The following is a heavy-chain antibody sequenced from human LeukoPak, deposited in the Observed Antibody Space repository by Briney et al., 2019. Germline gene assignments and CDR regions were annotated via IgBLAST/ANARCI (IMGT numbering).Heavy chain of an antibody. CDR2: TNYRSRWYN. CDR3: AGVQFCSGSSCQGYFQH. Sequence: SQTLSLTCAISGDSVSSSSVAWNWIRQPLSRGLEWLGRTNYRSRWYNDYAVSVRSRITITSDTSKNQFSLQLNSVTPDDTAVYYCAGVQFCSGSSCQGYFQHWGQGTLVTVSS. V-gene: IGHV6-1*01. CDR1: GDSVSSSSVA. J-gene: IGHJ1*01. D-gene: IGHD2-15*01.